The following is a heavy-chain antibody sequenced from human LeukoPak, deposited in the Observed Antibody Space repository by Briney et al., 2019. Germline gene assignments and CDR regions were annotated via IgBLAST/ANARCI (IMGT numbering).Heavy chain of an antibody. CDR2: IYYSGST. D-gene: IGHD2-2*01. J-gene: IGHJ4*02. Sequence: SETLSLTCIVCGGSISSYYWSWIRQPPGKGLEGIRYIYYSGSTNHNPSLKSRLTISVDTSKNQFSLNLSSVTAADTAVYYCAREHCSSTCYYDYWGQGTLVTVSS. CDR3: AREHCSSTCYYDY. CDR1: GGSISSYY. V-gene: IGHV4-59*01.